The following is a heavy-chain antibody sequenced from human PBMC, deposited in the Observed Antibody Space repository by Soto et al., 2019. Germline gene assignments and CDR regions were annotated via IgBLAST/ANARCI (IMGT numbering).Heavy chain of an antibody. V-gene: IGHV4-39*01. CDR3: ARREYSATGYFDY. J-gene: IGHJ4*02. CDR2: IYYSGST. Sequence: NPSETLSLTCTVSGGSISSSSYYWGWIRQPPGKGLEWIGSIYYSGSTYYNPSLKSRVTISVDTSKNQFSLKLSSVTAADTAVYYCARREYSATGYFDYWGQGTLVTVSS. CDR1: GGSISSSSYY. D-gene: IGHD5-12*01.